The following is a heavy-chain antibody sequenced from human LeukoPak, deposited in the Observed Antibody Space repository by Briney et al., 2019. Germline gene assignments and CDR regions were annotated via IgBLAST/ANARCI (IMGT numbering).Heavy chain of an antibody. Sequence: GGSLRLSCAASGFTFSNAWMTWVRQAPGKGLEWLGRIRSKSSGGTSDYAAPLQGRFTFSRDDSKDTLYLQMNNLKTEDTAVYYCVTGGCIYTGNFDFWGQGTLVTVSS. CDR3: VTGGCIYTGNFDF. D-gene: IGHD2-2*02. J-gene: IGHJ4*02. V-gene: IGHV3-15*01. CDR2: IRSKSSGGTS. CDR1: GFTFSNAW.